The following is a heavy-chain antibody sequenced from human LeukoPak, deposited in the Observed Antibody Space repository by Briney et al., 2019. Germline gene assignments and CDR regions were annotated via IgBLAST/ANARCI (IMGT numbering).Heavy chain of an antibody. J-gene: IGHJ4*02. Sequence: AASVKVSCKASGYTFTGYYVHWVRQAPGQGLEWMGWISAYNGNTNYAQKLQGRVTMTTDTSTSTAYMELRSLRSDDTAVYYCARGALYGDYADSPPDYWGQGTLVTVSS. D-gene: IGHD4-17*01. CDR1: GYTFTGYY. V-gene: IGHV1-18*04. CDR3: ARGALYGDYADSPPDY. CDR2: ISAYNGNT.